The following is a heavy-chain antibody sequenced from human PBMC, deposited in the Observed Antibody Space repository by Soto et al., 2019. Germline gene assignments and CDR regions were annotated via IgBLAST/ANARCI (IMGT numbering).Heavy chain of an antibody. D-gene: IGHD2-2*01. CDR3: ARDLRLPGSFYGLDV. Sequence: QVQLQESGPGLVKPSQTLSLTCTVSGGSVSSTNYYWTWIRQHPGKGLEWIGNIYYSGTTSYNPSLKSRVTISVNTSKDQFSLKLTSVTAADTAVYYCARDLRLPGSFYGLDVWGQGTTVTVSS. CDR1: GGSVSSTNYY. V-gene: IGHV4-31*03. CDR2: IYYSGTT. J-gene: IGHJ6*02.